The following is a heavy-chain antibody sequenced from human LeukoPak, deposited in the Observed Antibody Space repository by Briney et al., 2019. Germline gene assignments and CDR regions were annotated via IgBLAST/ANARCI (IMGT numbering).Heavy chain of an antibody. CDR3: ARDLEAAAGIWFDP. Sequence: ASVKVSCKASGGTFSSYAISWVRQTPGQGLEWMGIINPSGGSTSYAQKFQGRVTMTRDTSTSTVYMELSSLRSEDTAVYYCARDLEAAAGIWFDPWGQGTLVTVSS. V-gene: IGHV1-46*01. CDR2: INPSGGST. CDR1: GGTFSSYA. J-gene: IGHJ5*02. D-gene: IGHD6-13*01.